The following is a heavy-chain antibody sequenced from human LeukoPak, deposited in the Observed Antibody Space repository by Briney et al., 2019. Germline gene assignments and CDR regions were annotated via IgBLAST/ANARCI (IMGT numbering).Heavy chain of an antibody. D-gene: IGHD5-18*01. V-gene: IGHV4-59*01. J-gene: IGHJ4*02. CDR2: IYYSGST. Sequence: SETLSLTCTVSGGSISSYYWRWVRQPPGKGLEWIGYIYYSGSTNYNPSLKSRVTISADTSKNQFSLKLSSVTAADTAVYYCAGGYSPSSYFDYWGQGTLVTVSS. CDR3: AGGYSPSSYFDY. CDR1: GGSISSYY.